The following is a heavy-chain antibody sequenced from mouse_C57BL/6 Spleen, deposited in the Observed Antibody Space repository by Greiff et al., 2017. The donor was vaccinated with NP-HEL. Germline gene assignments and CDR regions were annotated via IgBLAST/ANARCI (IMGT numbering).Heavy chain of an antibody. V-gene: IGHV14-1*01. CDR3: TTSGYGNFDYAMDY. J-gene: IGHJ4*01. D-gene: IGHD2-1*01. CDR2: IDPEDGDT. CDR1: GFNITDFY. Sequence: VQLKESGAELVRPGASVKLSCTASGFNITDFYMHWVKQRPEQGLEWIGRIDPEDGDTEYAPKFQGKATMTADTSSNTAYLQLSSLTSEDTAVYYCTTSGYGNFDYAMDYWGQGTSVTVSS.